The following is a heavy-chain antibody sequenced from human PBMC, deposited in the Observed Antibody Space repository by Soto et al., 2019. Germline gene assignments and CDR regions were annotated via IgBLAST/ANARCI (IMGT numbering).Heavy chain of an antibody. V-gene: IGHV4-59*01. CDR1: GDSISSYY. CDR2: IYYSGRT. J-gene: IGHJ4*02. CDR3: ARGHLGITTTGTWYDFDY. Sequence: QVQLQESGPRLVKPSETLSLTCTVSGDSISSYYWTWIRQPPGKGLEHIGYIYYSGRTYYNPSLKSRVTISVDTSKNQFSLKLSSVTAADTAVYYCARGHLGITTTGTWYDFDYWGQGTLVTVSS. D-gene: IGHD2-15*01.